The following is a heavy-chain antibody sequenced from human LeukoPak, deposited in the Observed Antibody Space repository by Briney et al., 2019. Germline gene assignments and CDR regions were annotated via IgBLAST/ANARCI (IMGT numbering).Heavy chain of an antibody. Sequence: SETLSLTCTVSGGSISSYYWSWIRQPPGKGLEWIGYIYYSGSTNYNPSLKSRVTISVDTSKNQFSLKLSSVTAADTAVYYCARLSRYYYGMDVWGQGITVTVSS. V-gene: IGHV4-59*01. CDR1: GGSISSYY. D-gene: IGHD2-8*01. J-gene: IGHJ6*02. CDR2: IYYSGST. CDR3: ARLSRYYYGMDV.